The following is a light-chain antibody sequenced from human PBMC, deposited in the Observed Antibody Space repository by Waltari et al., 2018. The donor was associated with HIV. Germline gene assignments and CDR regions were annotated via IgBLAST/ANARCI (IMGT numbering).Light chain of an antibody. CDR2: LKSDGSH. CDR3: QTWATGIRV. V-gene: IGLV4-69*01. J-gene: IGLJ3*02. Sequence: QLVLTQSPSASASLGASVKLTCTLSSAHNSYATPSHQPQPEKGPRYSMKLKSDGSHKKGDGIPDRFSGSSSGAERYLTISSLQSEDEADYYCQTWATGIRVFGGGTKLTVL. CDR1: SAHNSYA.